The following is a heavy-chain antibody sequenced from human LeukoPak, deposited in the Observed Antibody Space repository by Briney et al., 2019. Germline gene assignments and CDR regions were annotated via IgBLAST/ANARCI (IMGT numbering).Heavy chain of an antibody. CDR2: ISYDGSNK. CDR3: ARGATTGYYPY. J-gene: IGHJ4*02. D-gene: IGHD3-9*01. Sequence: PGRSLRLSCAASGFTFSSYAMHWVRQAPGKGLGWVAVISYDGSNKYYADSVKRRFTISRDNSKNTLYLQMNSLTAEDTAVYYCARGATTGYYPYWGQGTLVTVSP. V-gene: IGHV3-30*04. CDR1: GFTFSSYA.